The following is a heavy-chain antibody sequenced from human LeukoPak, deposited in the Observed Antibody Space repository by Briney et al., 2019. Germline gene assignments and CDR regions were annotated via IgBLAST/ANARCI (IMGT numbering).Heavy chain of an antibody. V-gene: IGHV1-69*05. D-gene: IGHD3-10*01. CDR2: IIPIFGTA. Sequence: SVKVSCKASGGTFSSYAISWVRQAPGQGLEWMGGIIPIFGTANYAQKFQGRVTITTDESTSTAYMELSSLRSEDTAVYYCTSSGSYYNTGRYYYYMDVWGKGTTVTVS. CDR1: GGTFSSYA. CDR3: TSSGSYYNTGRYYYYMDV. J-gene: IGHJ6*03.